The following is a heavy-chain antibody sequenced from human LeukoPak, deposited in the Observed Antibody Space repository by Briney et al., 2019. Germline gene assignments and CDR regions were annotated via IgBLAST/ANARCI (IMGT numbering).Heavy chain of an antibody. D-gene: IGHD3-3*01. J-gene: IGHJ4*02. Sequence: GASVKVSCKASGGTFSSYTISWVRQAPGQGLEWMGRIIPILGIANYAQKFQGRVTITADKSTSTAYMELSSLRSEDTAVYYCARGRAYTIFGVVLGPYLDYWGQGTLVTVSS. CDR1: GGTFSSYT. CDR3: ARGRAYTIFGVVLGPYLDY. CDR2: IIPILGIA. V-gene: IGHV1-69*02.